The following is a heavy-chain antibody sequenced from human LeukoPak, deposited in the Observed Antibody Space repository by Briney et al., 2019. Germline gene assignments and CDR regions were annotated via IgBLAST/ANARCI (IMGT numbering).Heavy chain of an antibody. Sequence: PGGSLRLSCAASEFTFGSYWMTWVRQAPGKGLEWVANINRDGSKNHFVDSVKGRFTISRDNAKNFLYLQMNSLRAEDTAAYFCARDSSPYCGDDCYFDAFDLWGQGTMVTVSS. D-gene: IGHD2-21*02. J-gene: IGHJ3*01. CDR3: ARDSSPYCGDDCYFDAFDL. CDR2: INRDGSKN. V-gene: IGHV3-7*03. CDR1: EFTFGSYW.